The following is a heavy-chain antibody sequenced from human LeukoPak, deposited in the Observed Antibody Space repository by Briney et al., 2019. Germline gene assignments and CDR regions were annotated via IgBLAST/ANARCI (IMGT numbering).Heavy chain of an antibody. CDR2: IYRSGST. D-gene: IGHD3-10*01. J-gene: IGHJ4*02. V-gene: IGHV3-66*01. Sequence: GGSLRLSCAASGFTVSSNYMSWIRQAPGKGLEWVSVIYRSGSTHYADSVKDRFIISRDNSKNTLYLQMNSLRAEDTAVYYCARDSTYGFDYWGQGTLVTVSS. CDR3: ARDSTYGFDY. CDR1: GFTVSSNY.